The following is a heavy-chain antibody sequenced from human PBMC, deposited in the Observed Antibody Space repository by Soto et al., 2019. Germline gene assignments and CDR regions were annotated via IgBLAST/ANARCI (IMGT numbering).Heavy chain of an antibody. CDR2: IYWDDDK. V-gene: IGHV2-5*02. D-gene: IGHD2-15*01. CDR3: AHMGYCSGGSCYPLFDP. CDR1: GFSLSTSGVG. J-gene: IGHJ5*02. Sequence: QITLKESGPTLVKPTQTLTLTCTFSGFSLSTSGVGMGWIRQPPGKALEWLALIYWDDDKRYSPSLKSRLTITKDTSKNQVVLTMTNMDPVDTATYYCAHMGYCSGGSCYPLFDPWGQGTLVTVSS.